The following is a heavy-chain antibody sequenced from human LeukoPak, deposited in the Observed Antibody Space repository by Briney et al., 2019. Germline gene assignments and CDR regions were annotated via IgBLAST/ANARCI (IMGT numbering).Heavy chain of an antibody. Sequence: ASVKVSCKTSGYTFTTYHIHWVRQAPGQGLEWMGMINPSGGSTTYAQKFQGRVTMTRDMSTSTVYMELRSLRSDDTAVYYCARDRRFGYSSSWYWFDYWGQGTLVTVSS. D-gene: IGHD6-13*01. CDR3: ARDRRFGYSSSWYWFDY. J-gene: IGHJ4*02. V-gene: IGHV1-46*01. CDR1: GYTFTTYH. CDR2: INPSGGST.